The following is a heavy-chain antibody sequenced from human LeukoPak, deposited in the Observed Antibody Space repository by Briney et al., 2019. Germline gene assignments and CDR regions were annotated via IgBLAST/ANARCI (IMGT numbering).Heavy chain of an antibody. CDR1: GGSISSYY. CDR3: ARGVTAIWGGFDI. V-gene: IGHV4-59*08. J-gene: IGHJ3*02. Sequence: SETLSLTCTVSGGSISSYYWSWLRQPPGKGLEWLGYIYYSGITYYNPSLKSRVTISVDTSKNQFSLKLSSVTAADTAVYYCARGVTAIWGGFDIWGQGTMVTVSS. D-gene: IGHD2-21*02. CDR2: IYYSGIT.